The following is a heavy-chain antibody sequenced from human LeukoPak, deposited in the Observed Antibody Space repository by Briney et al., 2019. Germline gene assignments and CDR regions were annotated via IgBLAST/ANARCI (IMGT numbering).Heavy chain of an antibody. CDR3: ILELRN. CDR2: TRNKANSYTT. Sequence: GVTLRLSCAASGFTFCDHYMDWVRQAPGKGLERVGRTRNKANSYTTEYAASVKGRFTISRDDSKNSLYLQMNSLKTEDTAVYYCILELRNWGQGTLVTVSS. J-gene: IGHJ4*02. V-gene: IGHV3-72*01. D-gene: IGHD1-7*01. CDR1: GFTFCDHY.